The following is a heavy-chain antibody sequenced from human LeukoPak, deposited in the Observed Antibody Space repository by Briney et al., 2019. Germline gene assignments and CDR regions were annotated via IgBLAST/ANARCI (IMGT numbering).Heavy chain of an antibody. V-gene: IGHV3-23*01. D-gene: IGHD4-11*01. J-gene: IGHJ4*02. CDR1: RFTFSSYA. CDR2: ISGSGGST. CDR3: AKEGDTTVTTSPFDY. Sequence: GGSLRLSCAASRFTFSSYAMSWVRQAPGKGLEWVSAISGSGGSTYYAGSVKGRFTISRDNSKNTLYLQMNSLGAEDTAVYSCAKEGDTTVTTSPFDYWGQGTLVTVSS.